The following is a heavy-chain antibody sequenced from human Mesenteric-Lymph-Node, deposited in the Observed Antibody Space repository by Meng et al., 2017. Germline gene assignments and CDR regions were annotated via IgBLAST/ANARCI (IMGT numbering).Heavy chain of an antibody. Sequence: SDPLSLTCTASGDSINSGIYHWCWTRQPPGKGLEWIGNIHYTGNTYYNPSLKSRVTMSVDTSKNQFSLELTSVTAADTAVYYCERSRSRVVVDYWGQGRVVTVSS. V-gene: IGHV4-39*07. CDR2: IHYTGNT. D-gene: IGHD2-15*01. J-gene: IGHJ4*02. CDR1: GDSINSGIYH. CDR3: ERSRSRVVVDY.